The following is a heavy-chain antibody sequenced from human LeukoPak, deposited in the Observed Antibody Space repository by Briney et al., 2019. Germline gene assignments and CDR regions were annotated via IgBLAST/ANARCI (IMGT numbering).Heavy chain of an antibody. CDR3: ARGGMPHFDY. J-gene: IGHJ4*02. Sequence: PSETLSLTCAVYGGSFSGYYWSWIRQPPGKGLEWIGEINHSGSTNYNPSLKSRVTISVDTSKNQFSLKLSSVTAADTAVYYCARGGMPHFDYWGQGTLVTVSS. D-gene: IGHD2-2*01. CDR2: INHSGST. V-gene: IGHV4-34*01. CDR1: GGSFSGYY.